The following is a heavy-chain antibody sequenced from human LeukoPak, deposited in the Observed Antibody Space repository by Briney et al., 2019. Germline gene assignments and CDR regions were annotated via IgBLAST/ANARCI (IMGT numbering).Heavy chain of an antibody. CDR2: IYHSGST. CDR1: GGSISSYY. V-gene: IGHV4-59*12. D-gene: IGHD3-10*01. Sequence: SETLSLTCTVSGGSISSYYWSWIRQPPGKGLEWIGYIYHSGSTYYNPSLKSRVTISVDRSKNQFSLKLSSVTAADTAVYYCARDGDLYGMDVWGQGTTVTVSS. J-gene: IGHJ6*02. CDR3: ARDGDLYGMDV.